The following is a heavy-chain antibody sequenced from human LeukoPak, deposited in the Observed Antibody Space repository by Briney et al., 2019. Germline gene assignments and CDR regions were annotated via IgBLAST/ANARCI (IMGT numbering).Heavy chain of an antibody. J-gene: IGHJ4*02. CDR1: GFIFNSYT. CDR3: VKRVGPGYSSTWYFDY. CDR2: ISSNGDST. Sequence: LPGGSLRLSCSASGFIFNSYTMYWVRQAPGKGLEYVSAISSNGDSTHYADSVKGRFTISRDNSKNTLYLQMSSLRAEDTAVYYCVKRVGPGYSSTWYFDYWGQGTLVTVSS. V-gene: IGHV3-64D*06. D-gene: IGHD6-13*01.